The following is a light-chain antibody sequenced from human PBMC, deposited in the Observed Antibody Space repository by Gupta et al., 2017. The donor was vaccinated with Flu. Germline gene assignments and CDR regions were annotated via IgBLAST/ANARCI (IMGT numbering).Light chain of an antibody. CDR1: SSDVGGHDY. CDR3: SSYTTDSLYV. CDR2: EVS. Sequence: QSALIQPASVSGSPGHSITISVTGTSSDVGGHDYVSWYQQHPGKAPRIIIYEVSNRYSGVSNRFSGSKSDNTASLTISGLQTEDEADYYCSSYTTDSLYVFGTGTKVTVL. V-gene: IGLV2-14*01. J-gene: IGLJ1*01.